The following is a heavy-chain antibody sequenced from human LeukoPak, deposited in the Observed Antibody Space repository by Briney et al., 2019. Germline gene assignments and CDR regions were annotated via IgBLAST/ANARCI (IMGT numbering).Heavy chain of an antibody. CDR1: GFTFSTYA. D-gene: IGHD1-14*01. V-gene: IGHV3-23*01. Sequence: GGSLRLSCTGSGFTFSTYAMSWVRQAPGKGLQWVSTVSGSGRNTYYTDSVKGRFTVSRDNSKNTMFLQMTSLRAEDTAIYYCAKGHSEDGTGFDSWGQGTLATVSS. CDR2: VSGSGRNT. CDR3: AKGHSEDGTGFDS. J-gene: IGHJ4*02.